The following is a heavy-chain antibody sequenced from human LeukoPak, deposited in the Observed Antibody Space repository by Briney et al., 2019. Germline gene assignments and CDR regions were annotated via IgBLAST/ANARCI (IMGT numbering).Heavy chain of an antibody. CDR3: ARRGIAVAEIDY. Sequence: SETLSLTCTVSGGSISSSSYHWGWIRQPPGKGLEWIGSIYYSGSTYYNPSLKSRVTISVDTSKNQFSLKLSSVTAADTAVYYCARRGIAVAEIDYWGQGTLVTVSS. D-gene: IGHD6-19*01. CDR1: GGSISSSSYH. CDR2: IYYSGST. V-gene: IGHV4-39*01. J-gene: IGHJ4*02.